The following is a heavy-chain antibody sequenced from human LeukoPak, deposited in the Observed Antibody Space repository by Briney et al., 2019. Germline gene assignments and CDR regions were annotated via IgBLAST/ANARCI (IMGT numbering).Heavy chain of an antibody. CDR1: GGSISIYY. CDR3: ARVTGYRIEDYFDY. V-gene: IGHV4-59*01. D-gene: IGHD6-13*01. J-gene: IGHJ4*02. Sequence: SETLSLTCTVSGGSISIYYWSWIRQPPGKGLEWIGYIYDSGSTNYNPSLKSRVTISVDTSKNQFSLKLSSVTAADTAVYYCARVTGYRIEDYFDYWGQGTLVTVSS. CDR2: IYDSGST.